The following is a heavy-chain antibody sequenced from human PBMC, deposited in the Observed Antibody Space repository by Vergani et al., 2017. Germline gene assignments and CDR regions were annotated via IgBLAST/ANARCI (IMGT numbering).Heavy chain of an antibody. D-gene: IGHD3-22*01. J-gene: IGHJ4*02. Sequence: EVQLLESGGGLVQPGGSLRLSCAASGFTFSSYAMSWVRKAPGKGLEWVSAISGSGGSTYYAESVKGRFTISIDNSKNTLYLQMNSLRAEDTAVYYCAKESDDSSGYYYVGGDYWGQGTLVTVSS. CDR1: GFTFSSYA. CDR2: ISGSGGST. V-gene: IGHV3-23*01. CDR3: AKESDDSSGYYYVGGDY.